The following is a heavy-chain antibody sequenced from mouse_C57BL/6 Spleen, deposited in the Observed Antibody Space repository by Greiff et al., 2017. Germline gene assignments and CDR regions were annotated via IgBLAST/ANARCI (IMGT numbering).Heavy chain of an antibody. CDR1: GYTFTSYW. Sequence: VQLQQPGAELVKPGASVKLSCKASGYTFTSYWMHWVKQRPGQGLEWIGMIHPNSGSTNYNEKFKSKATLTVDKSSSTAYMQLSSLTSEDSAVYYCARTGDASYAMDYWGQGTSVTVSS. J-gene: IGHJ4*01. D-gene: IGHD6-1*01. CDR3: ARTGDASYAMDY. CDR2: IHPNSGST. V-gene: IGHV1-64*01.